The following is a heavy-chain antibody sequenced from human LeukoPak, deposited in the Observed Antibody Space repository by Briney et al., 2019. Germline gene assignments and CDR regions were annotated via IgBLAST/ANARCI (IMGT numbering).Heavy chain of an antibody. CDR1: GGSISSNNW. V-gene: IGHV4-4*02. CDR3: ARGFYGSGTYSGGY. D-gene: IGHD3-10*01. Sequence: SETLSLTCAVSGGSISSNNWWSWVRQPPGKGLEWIGEIYHSGSTDYNPSLESRVTISVDKSKNQFSLKLSSVTAADTAVYYCARGFYGSGTYSGGYWGQGTLVTVSS. J-gene: IGHJ4*02. CDR2: IYHSGST.